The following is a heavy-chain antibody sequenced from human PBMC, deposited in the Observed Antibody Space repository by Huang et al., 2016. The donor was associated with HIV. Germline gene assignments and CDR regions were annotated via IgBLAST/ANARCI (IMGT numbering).Heavy chain of an antibody. D-gene: IGHD3-22*01. CDR1: GGDFSGYY. CDR2: INDSGTT. Sequence: QVQLQQWGARLVKPSETLSVTCAVFGGDFSGYYWTWIRQSPGKGLEWIGEINDSGTTNYSPSLQSRVTILIDTSKNQFSLKLKSVTAADTAVYYCARGMGPTYYERPYYYWGQGTPITVS. CDR3: ARGMGPTYYERPYYY. V-gene: IGHV4-34*02. J-gene: IGHJ4*02.